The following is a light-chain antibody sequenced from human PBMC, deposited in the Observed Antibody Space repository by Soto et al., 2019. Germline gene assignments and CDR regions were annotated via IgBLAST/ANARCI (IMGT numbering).Light chain of an antibody. V-gene: IGLV2-14*01. CDR2: DVT. Sequence: QSVLTQPASVSGSPGQSITISCTGTSXVVGGYIYVSWYQQHPGKAPKLMIYDVTSRPSGVSYRFSGSKSGNTASLTISGLQAEDEADYYCSSYTASSSYVFGTGTKVTVL. CDR3: SSYTASSSYV. CDR1: SXVVGGYIY. J-gene: IGLJ1*01.